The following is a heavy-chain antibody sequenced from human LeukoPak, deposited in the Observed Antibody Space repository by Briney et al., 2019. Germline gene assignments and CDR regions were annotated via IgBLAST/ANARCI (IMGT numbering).Heavy chain of an antibody. CDR3: ARDRAGTTFLGSTLVY. V-gene: IGHV1-69*04. J-gene: IGHJ4*02. CDR2: IIPILGIA. D-gene: IGHD1-7*01. Sequence: SVKVSCKASGGTFSSYTISWVRQAPGQGLEWMGRIIPILGIANYAQKFQGRVPITADKSTSTAYMELSSLRSEDTAVYYCARDRAGTTFLGSTLVYWGQGTLVTVSS. CDR1: GGTFSSYT.